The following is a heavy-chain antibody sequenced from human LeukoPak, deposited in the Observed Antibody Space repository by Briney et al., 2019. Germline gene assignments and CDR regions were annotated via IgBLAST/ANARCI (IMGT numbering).Heavy chain of an antibody. CDR1: GFTFSNYW. CDR3: VREYSSSSGRAFDI. Sequence: GGSLRLSCAASGFTFSNYWMHWFRRAPGKGLLWVSRIITDGTNTNYADSVKGRFTISRDNAKNILYLEMNSLRAEDTAVYYCVREYSSSSGRAFDIWGQGTKVTVSS. D-gene: IGHD6-6*01. J-gene: IGHJ3*02. CDR2: IITDGTNT. V-gene: IGHV3-74*01.